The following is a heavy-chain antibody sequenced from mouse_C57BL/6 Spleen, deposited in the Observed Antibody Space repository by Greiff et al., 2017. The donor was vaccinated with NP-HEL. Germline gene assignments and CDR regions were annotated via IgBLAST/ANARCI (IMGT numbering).Heavy chain of an antibody. CDR3: ARADYYGWYFDV. CDR1: GYSITSGYY. CDR2: ISYDGSN. J-gene: IGHJ1*03. D-gene: IGHD1-1*01. Sequence: VQLQQSGPGLVKPSQSLSLTCSVTGYSITSGYYWNWIRQFPGNKLEWMGYISYDGSNNYNPSLKNRISITRDTSKNQFFLKLNSVTTEDTATYYCARADYYGWYFDVWGTGTTVTVSS. V-gene: IGHV3-6*01.